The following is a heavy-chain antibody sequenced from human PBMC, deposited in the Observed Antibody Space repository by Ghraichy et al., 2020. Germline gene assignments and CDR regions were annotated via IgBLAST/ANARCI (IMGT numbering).Heavy chain of an antibody. CDR2: ISGSGSGT. V-gene: IGHV3-23*01. D-gene: IGHD1-26*01. Sequence: GGSLRLSCVVSGFTFSSYAMSWVRQAPGKGLEWVSLISGSGSGTYYADSVKGRFTISRDNSKNTLYLQMNSLRAEDTAVYYCAKTIVGATAGDYWGQGTLVTVSP. CDR3: AKTIVGATAGDY. CDR1: GFTFSSYA. J-gene: IGHJ4*02.